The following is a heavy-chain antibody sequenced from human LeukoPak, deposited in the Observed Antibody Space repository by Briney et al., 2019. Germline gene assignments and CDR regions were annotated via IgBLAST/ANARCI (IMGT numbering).Heavy chain of an antibody. V-gene: IGHV5-51*01. CDR2: IYPGDSDT. J-gene: IGHJ6*02. Sequence: GESLKISCEGSGYTFSSYWIGWVRQMPGKGLEWMGIIYPGDSDTRYSPSFQGQVTISADKSISTAYLQWSSLKASDTAMYYCATFGYSSGWYTSYGMDVWGQGTTVTVSS. CDR3: ATFGYSSGWYTSYGMDV. CDR1: GYTFSSYW. D-gene: IGHD6-19*01.